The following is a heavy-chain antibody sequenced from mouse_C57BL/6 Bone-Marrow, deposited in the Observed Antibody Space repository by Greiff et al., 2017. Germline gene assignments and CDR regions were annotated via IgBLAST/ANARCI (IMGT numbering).Heavy chain of an antibody. Sequence: VKLMESGPGLVAPSQSLSITCPVSGFSLTSYAISWVRQPPGKGLEWLGVIWTGGGTNYNSALKSRLSISKDNSKSQVFLKMNSLQTDDTARYYCAHLPFYYGSSYFDNWGQGTTLTVSS. CDR3: AHLPFYYGSSYFDN. CDR2: IWTGGGT. D-gene: IGHD1-1*01. V-gene: IGHV2-9-1*01. J-gene: IGHJ2*01. CDR1: GFSLTSYA.